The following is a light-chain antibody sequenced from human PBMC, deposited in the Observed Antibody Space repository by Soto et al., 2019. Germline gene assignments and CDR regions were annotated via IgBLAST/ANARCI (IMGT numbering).Light chain of an antibody. CDR2: KAS. Sequence: DIQMTQSPSTLSASVGDRVAITCRASQSISIWLAWYQQKPGKAPKLLIYKASSLESGLPSRFSGSGSGTEFTLTISSLQPDDFATYYCQQYNDYSWTFGQGTKVEIK. V-gene: IGKV1-5*03. J-gene: IGKJ1*01. CDR3: QQYNDYSWT. CDR1: QSISIW.